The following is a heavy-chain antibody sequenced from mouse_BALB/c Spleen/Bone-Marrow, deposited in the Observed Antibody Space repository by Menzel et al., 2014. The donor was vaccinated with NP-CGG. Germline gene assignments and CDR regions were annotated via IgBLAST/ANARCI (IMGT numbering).Heavy chain of an antibody. CDR1: GYSITSGYY. V-gene: IGHV3-6*02. CDR2: ISYDGSN. CDR3: AYYYYAMDY. J-gene: IGHJ4*01. Sequence: EVQLQESGPGLVKPSQSLSLTCSVTGYSITSGYYWNWIRQFPGNKLEWMGYISYDGSNNYNPSLKNRISITRDTSKNQFFLKLNSVTTEDTATYYCAYYYYAMDYWGQGTSVNVSS.